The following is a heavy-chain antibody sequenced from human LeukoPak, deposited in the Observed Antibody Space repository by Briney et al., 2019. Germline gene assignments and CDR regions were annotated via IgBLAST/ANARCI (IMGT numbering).Heavy chain of an antibody. CDR3: AKTTSGYSSGRFPGWPVDY. V-gene: IGHV3-23*01. D-gene: IGHD6-19*01. J-gene: IGHJ4*02. Sequence: GGSLRLSCAASGFTFSSYAMYWVRQAPGKGLEWVSGIFGSGGSTHYADSVKGRFTISRDNSKNTVYLQMNSLRAEDTAVYYCAKTTSGYSSGRFPGWPVDYWGQGTLVTVSS. CDR1: GFTFSSYA. CDR2: IFGSGGST.